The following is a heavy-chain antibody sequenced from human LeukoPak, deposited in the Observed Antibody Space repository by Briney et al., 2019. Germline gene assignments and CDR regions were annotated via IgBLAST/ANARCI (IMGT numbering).Heavy chain of an antibody. J-gene: IGHJ4*02. V-gene: IGHV3-33*06. CDR1: GFTFNSSV. D-gene: IGHD5-24*01. CDR3: AKADGHYYFDY. CDR2: IWYDGSQK. Sequence: GGSLRLSCAASGFTFNSSVIHWVRQAPGKGLEWVAVIWYDGSQKYYRGSVKGRFTISRDNSKNTVYLQMSSLRVEDAAIYYCAKADGHYYFDYWGQGTLVTVSS.